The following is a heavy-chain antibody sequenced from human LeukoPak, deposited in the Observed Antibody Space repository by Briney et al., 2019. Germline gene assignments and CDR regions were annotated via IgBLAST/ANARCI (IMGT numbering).Heavy chain of an antibody. CDR2: ISAYNGNT. V-gene: IGHV1-18*01. Sequence: WASVKVSFKASGYTFSSYGISWVRQAPGQGLEWMGWISAYNGNTKYAQKLQGRVTIVTDTSTSTAYMELRSLRSDDTAVYYCAREPPRSFYGSGTHYNGVRDYYYGMDVWGQGTTVTVSS. D-gene: IGHD3-10*01. CDR3: AREPPRSFYGSGTHYNGVRDYYYGMDV. CDR1: GYTFSSYG. J-gene: IGHJ6*02.